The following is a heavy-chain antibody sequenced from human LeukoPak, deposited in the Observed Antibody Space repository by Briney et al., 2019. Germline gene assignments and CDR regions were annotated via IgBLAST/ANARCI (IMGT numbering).Heavy chain of an antibody. CDR3: ASGSSSVGY. CDR1: GFIFSDYY. V-gene: IGHV3-11*01. CDR2: ISNSDNDI. Sequence: GGSLGLSCVASGFIFSDYYMSWIRQTPGKGLEWISYISNSDNDIYYAGSVKGRFTISRDNTRNSLFLQMNSLGPDDTAVYYCASGSSSVGYWGQGTLVTVSP. D-gene: IGHD6-6*01. J-gene: IGHJ4*02.